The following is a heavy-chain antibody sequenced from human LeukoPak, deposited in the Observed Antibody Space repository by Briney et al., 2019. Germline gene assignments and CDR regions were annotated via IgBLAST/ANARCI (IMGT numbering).Heavy chain of an antibody. J-gene: IGHJ6*03. D-gene: IGHD3-10*01. CDR3: ARVHGAGYYYMDV. Sequence: SETLSLTCAVYGGSFSGYYWSWIRQPPGKGLEWIGEINHSGSTNYNPSLKSRVTISVDTSKNQFSLKLSSVTAADTAVYYCARVHGAGYYYMDVWGKGTTVTVSS. CDR1: GGSFSGYY. CDR2: INHSGST. V-gene: IGHV4-34*01.